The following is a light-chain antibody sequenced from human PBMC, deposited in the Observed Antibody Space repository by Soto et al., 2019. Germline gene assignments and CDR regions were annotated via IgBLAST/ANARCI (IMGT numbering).Light chain of an antibody. J-gene: IGKJ2*01. CDR2: DSS. CDR3: QQRNNWHPRDT. CDR1: QSVGTS. Sequence: DIILTQSPATLSLSPGERATLSCRASQSVGTSLAWFQQRHGQAPRLLLSDSSTRAPGIPARFSGSGSGTDFTLAITGLRPEDVAVYYCQQRNNWHPRDTFGQGTKLELK. V-gene: IGKV3-11*01.